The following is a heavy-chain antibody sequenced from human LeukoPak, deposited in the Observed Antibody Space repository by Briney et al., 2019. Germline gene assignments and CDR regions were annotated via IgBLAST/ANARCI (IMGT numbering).Heavy chain of an antibody. CDR1: GFTFDDYA. Sequence: PGGSLRLSCAASGFTFDDYAMHWVRQAPGKGLEWVSGISWNSGSIGYADSVKGRFTISRDNAKNSLYLQMNSLRAEDMALYYCAKDNTGMVTCAFDYWGQGTLVTVSS. V-gene: IGHV3-9*03. D-gene: IGHD5-18*01. CDR2: ISWNSGSI. CDR3: AKDNTGMVTCAFDY. J-gene: IGHJ4*02.